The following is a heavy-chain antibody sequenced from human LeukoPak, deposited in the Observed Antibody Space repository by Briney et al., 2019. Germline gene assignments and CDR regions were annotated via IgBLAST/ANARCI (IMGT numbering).Heavy chain of an antibody. CDR3: AKGDDFWSGYQYFDY. CDR1: GFTFSNYG. J-gene: IGHJ4*02. V-gene: IGHV3-30*02. D-gene: IGHD3-3*01. Sequence: GGSLRLSCAASGFTFSNYGMHWVRQTPGKGLEWVAFIRFDGSNEYNADSVKGRFTISRDNSKNTLYLQMNSLRAEDTAVYYCAKGDDFWSGYQYFDYWGQGTLVTVSS. CDR2: IRFDGSNE.